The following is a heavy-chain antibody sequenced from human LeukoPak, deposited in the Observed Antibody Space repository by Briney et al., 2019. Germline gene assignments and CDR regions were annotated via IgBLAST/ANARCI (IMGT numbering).Heavy chain of an antibody. V-gene: IGHV3-23*01. D-gene: IGHD3-22*01. CDR2: ISSSGGNT. J-gene: IGHJ4*02. CDR3: AAYYDSSVYPRTPINY. Sequence: GGSLRLSCAASGFTFNNYAMIWVRQAPGKGLEWLSSISSSGGNTNYADSVKGRFTISRDNSKNTLYLEMNRLRVEDTATYYCAAYYDSSVYPRTPINYWGQGTLLTVSS. CDR1: GFTFNNYA.